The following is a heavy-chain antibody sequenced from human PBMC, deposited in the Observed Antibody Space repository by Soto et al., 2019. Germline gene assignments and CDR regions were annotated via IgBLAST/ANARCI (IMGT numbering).Heavy chain of an antibody. CDR3: ARGGCSGGSCYSGGIDY. J-gene: IGHJ4*02. D-gene: IGHD2-15*01. CDR1: GGSISSGGYS. Sequence: QLQLQESGSGLVKPSQTLSLTCAVSGGSISSGGYSWSWIRQPPGKGLEWIGYIYHSGSTYYNPSLKSRVTISVDRSKNQFSLKLSSVTAADTAVYYCARGGCSGGSCYSGGIDYWGQGTLVTVSS. V-gene: IGHV4-30-2*01. CDR2: IYHSGST.